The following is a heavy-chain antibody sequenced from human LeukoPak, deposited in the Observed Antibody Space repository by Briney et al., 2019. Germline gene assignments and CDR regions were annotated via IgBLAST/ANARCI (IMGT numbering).Heavy chain of an antibody. V-gene: IGHV3-30*18. J-gene: IGHJ4*02. CDR2: ISFDGSNK. D-gene: IGHD4-17*01. Sequence: GRSPRLSCVASGFTFSRLGMHWVRQAPGKGLEWVAVISFDGSNKYYADPLKGRFTISRDNSKNTLYLQMNSLRTEDTAVYYCAKDTTVTTWTIHYWGQGTLVTVSS. CDR3: AKDTTVTTWTIHY. CDR1: GFTFSRLG.